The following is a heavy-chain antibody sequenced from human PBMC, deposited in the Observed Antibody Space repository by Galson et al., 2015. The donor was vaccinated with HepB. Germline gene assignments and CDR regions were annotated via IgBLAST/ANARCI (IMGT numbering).Heavy chain of an antibody. V-gene: IGHV1-2*02. CDR2: INSNSGGT. CDR3: ARDKYGAVPAATNNWYDP. CDR1: GYTFTGYY. J-gene: IGHJ5*02. D-gene: IGHD2-2*01. Sequence: SVKVSCKASGYTFTGYYMHWVRQAPGQGLEWMGWINSNSGGTNYAQKFQGRVTMTRDTSIRTAYMELSSLRSDDTAVYYCARDKYGAVPAATNNWYDPWGQGTLVTVSS.